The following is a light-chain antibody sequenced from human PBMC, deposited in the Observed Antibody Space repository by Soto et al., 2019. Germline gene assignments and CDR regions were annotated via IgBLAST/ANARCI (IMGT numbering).Light chain of an antibody. CDR2: TTS. J-gene: IGKJ4*01. CDR1: QDIRHD. Sequence: DIQMTQSPSSLSASVGDRVTITGRASQDIRHDLRWYQQKPGEAPKRLIYTTSTLERTVPSRFSGSGSGTEFTLTISSLQPEDFATYFCLQDYTYPLTFGGGTKVEIK. V-gene: IGKV1-17*01. CDR3: LQDYTYPLT.